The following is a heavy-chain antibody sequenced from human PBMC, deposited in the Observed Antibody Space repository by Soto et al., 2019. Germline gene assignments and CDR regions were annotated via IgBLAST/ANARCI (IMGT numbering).Heavy chain of an antibody. D-gene: IGHD3-10*01. CDR2: IYYSGST. J-gene: IGHJ5*02. Sequence: SETLSLTCTVSGGSISSSSYYWGWIRQPPGKGLEWIGSIYYSGSTYYNPSLKSRVTISVDTSKNQFSLKLSSVTAADTAVYYCARRDYYGSGRYNWFDPWGQGTLVTVSS. CDR3: ARRDYYGSGRYNWFDP. CDR1: GGSISSSSYY. V-gene: IGHV4-39*01.